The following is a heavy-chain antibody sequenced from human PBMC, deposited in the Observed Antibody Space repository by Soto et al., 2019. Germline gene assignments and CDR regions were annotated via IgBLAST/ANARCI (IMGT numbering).Heavy chain of an antibody. J-gene: IGHJ4*02. CDR2: ISTYYGNT. CDR1: GYTFTSYG. D-gene: IGHD3-10*01. CDR3: AREMVRGVGSDY. V-gene: IGHV1-18*01. Sequence: QVQLVQSGAEVKKPGASVKVSCKASGYTFTSYGISWVRQAPGQGLEWMGWISTYYGNTKYAQKLQGRVTLTTDTSTSTEYMGLVSLRSDDTAVLYGAREMVRGVGSDYWGQGTLVSVSS.